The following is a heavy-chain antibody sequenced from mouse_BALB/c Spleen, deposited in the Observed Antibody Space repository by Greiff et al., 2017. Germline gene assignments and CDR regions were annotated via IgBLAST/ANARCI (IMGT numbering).Heavy chain of an antibody. V-gene: IGHV2-6-7*01. Sequence: QVQLQQSGPGLVAPSQSLSITCTVSGFSLTGYGVNWVRQPPGKGLEWLGMIWGDGSTDYNSALKSRLSISKDNSKSQVFLKMNSLQTDDTARYYCARIPTRDFYYFDYWGQGTTLTVSS. CDR1: GFSLTGYG. CDR2: IWGDGST. CDR3: ARIPTRDFYYFDY. J-gene: IGHJ2*01. D-gene: IGHD1-1*01.